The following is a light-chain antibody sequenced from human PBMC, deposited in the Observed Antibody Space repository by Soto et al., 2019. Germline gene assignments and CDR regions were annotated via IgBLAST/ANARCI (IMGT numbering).Light chain of an antibody. CDR2: GVS. Sequence: EIVMTQSPATLSVSPGEGVTLSCRASQSITTNLAWYQQKPGQSPRLLIYGVSTRASGNPARFSGSGSGTDFTLTISSLQSEDFAVYYCQQYISWPLTFGGGTNVEI. CDR3: QQYISWPLT. CDR1: QSITTN. V-gene: IGKV3D-15*01. J-gene: IGKJ4*01.